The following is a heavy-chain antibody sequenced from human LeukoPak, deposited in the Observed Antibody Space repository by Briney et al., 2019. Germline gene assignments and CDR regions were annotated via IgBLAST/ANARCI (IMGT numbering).Heavy chain of an antibody. CDR3: VCVSWYVLDY. CDR2: INRGGSPI. Sequence: GGSLRLSCAASGFTFSSYEMIWVRQPPGKGLEWVSSINRGGSPIYYADSVKGRFTISRDNAKNSLYLQMNSLRAEDTAVYYCVCVSWYVLDYWGQGTLVTVSS. D-gene: IGHD6-13*01. V-gene: IGHV3-48*03. J-gene: IGHJ4*02. CDR1: GFTFSSYE.